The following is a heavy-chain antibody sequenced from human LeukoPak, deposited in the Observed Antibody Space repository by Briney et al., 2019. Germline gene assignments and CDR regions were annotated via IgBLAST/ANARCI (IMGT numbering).Heavy chain of an antibody. J-gene: IGHJ4*02. V-gene: IGHV3-7*01. D-gene: IGHD6-13*01. CDR1: GFTFSSYW. CDR3: AKVTGYSSSWYVESAIDY. Sequence: PGGSLRLSCAASGFTFSSYWMSWVRQAPGKGLEWVANIKQDGSEKYYVDSVKGRFTISRDNSKNTLYLQMNSLRAEDTAVYYCAKVTGYSSSWYVESAIDYWGQGTLVTVSS. CDR2: IKQDGSEK.